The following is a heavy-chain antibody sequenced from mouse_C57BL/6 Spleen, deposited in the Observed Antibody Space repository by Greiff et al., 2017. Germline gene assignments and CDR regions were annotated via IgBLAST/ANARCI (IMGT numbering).Heavy chain of an antibody. CDR1: GYTFTSSW. Sequence: QVQLQQPGAELVKPGASGKMSCKASGYTFTSSWITGVKQRPGQGLGWIGDIYPGSGSTNYNEKFKSKATLTVDTSSCTAYMQLSSLTSEDSAVYYCAREGTTVVATDYAMDYWGQGTSVTVSS. J-gene: IGHJ4*01. CDR2: IYPGSGST. D-gene: IGHD1-1*01. V-gene: IGHV1-55*01. CDR3: AREGTTVVATDYAMDY.